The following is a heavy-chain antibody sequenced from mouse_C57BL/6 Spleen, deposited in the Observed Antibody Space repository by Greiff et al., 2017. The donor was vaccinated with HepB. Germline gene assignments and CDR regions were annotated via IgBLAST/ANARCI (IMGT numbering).Heavy chain of an antibody. D-gene: IGHD3-1*01. CDR2: IYPSDSET. J-gene: IGHJ2*01. CDR1: GYTFTSYW. CDR3: ARRSSGYGDY. Sequence: QVQLQQPGAELVRPGSSVKLSCKASGYTFTSYWMDWVKQRPGQGLEWIGNIYPSDSETHYNQKFKDKATLTVDKSSSTAYMQLSSLTSEDSAVYYCARRSSGYGDYWGQGTTLTVSS. V-gene: IGHV1-61*01.